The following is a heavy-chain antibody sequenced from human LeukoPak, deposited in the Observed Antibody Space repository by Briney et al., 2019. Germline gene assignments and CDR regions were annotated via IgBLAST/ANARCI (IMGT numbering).Heavy chain of an antibody. V-gene: IGHV3-48*01. D-gene: IGHD4-17*01. CDR1: GFTFSSYS. CDR2: FSSSSSSI. J-gene: IGHJ4*02. CDR3: ARGTDGGYSYNY. Sequence: GGSLRLSCAASGFTFSSYSMNWVRQAPGKGLGWVSYFSSSSSSIYHTDSGEGRFTISRNNAKNSLYLQVNSLRTEQLCVYYCARGTDGGYSYNYWGQGTLVTVSS.